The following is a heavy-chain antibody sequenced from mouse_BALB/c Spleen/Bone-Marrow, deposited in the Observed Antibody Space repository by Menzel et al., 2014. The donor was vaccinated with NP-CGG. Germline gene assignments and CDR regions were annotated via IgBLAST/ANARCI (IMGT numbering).Heavy chain of an antibody. D-gene: IGHD2-14*01. CDR1: GYTFTSYW. CDR3: ARHYRYDGPFDY. V-gene: IGHV1S81*02. CDR2: INPSNGRT. Sequence: VQLQQSGAELVKPGASVKLSCKASGYTFTSYWMHWVKQRPGQGLEWIGEINPSNGRTNYNEKFKIKATLTVDKSSXPACMQLSSLASEDSAVYYCARHYRYDGPFDYWGQGTTLTVAS. J-gene: IGHJ2*01.